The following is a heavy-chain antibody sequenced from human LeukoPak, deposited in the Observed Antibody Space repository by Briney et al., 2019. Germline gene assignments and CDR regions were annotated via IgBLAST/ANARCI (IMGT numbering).Heavy chain of an antibody. J-gene: IGHJ6*02. D-gene: IGHD3-22*01. V-gene: IGHV3-30*18. CDR3: AKDLYYDSSGYYSDYYYYYGMDV. CDR2: ISYDGSNK. CDR1: GFTFSSYG. Sequence: PGGSLRFSCAAYGFTFSSYGMHWVRQAPGKGLEWLAVISYDGSNKYYADSVKGRFTISRDNSNNTLYLQMNSLRAEDTAVSYCAKDLYYDSSGYYSDYYYYYGMDVWRQGTKVTVSS.